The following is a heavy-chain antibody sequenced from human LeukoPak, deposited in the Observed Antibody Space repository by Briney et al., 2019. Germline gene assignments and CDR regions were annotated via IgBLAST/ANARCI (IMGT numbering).Heavy chain of an antibody. CDR3: ANEACTSRGCRVLDAFDI. CDR1: GFNFRDYD. CDR2: ISDSGTGT. V-gene: IGHV3-23*01. J-gene: IGHJ3*02. D-gene: IGHD2-8*01. Sequence: GGSLRLSCAASGFNFRDYDMTWVRQAPGKGLEWVSSISDSGTGTYYADSVKGRFTVSRDNSKNMLYLQMNSLRADDMALHYCANEACTSRGCRVLDAFDIWGQGTMVTVSS.